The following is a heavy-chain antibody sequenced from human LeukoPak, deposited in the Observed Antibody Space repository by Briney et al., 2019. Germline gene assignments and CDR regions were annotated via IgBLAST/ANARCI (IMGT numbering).Heavy chain of an antibody. V-gene: IGHV1-69*05. Sequence: SVKVSCKASGGTFTSNAISWVRQAPGQGLEWMGGIIPIFGTANYAQKFQGRVTITTDESTSTAYMELSSLRSEDTAVSNCARGSRRLFGYYMDIWGKGTTVTVSS. CDR1: GGTFTSNA. J-gene: IGHJ6*03. D-gene: IGHD3-3*01. CDR3: ARGSRRLFGYYMDI. CDR2: IIPIFGTA.